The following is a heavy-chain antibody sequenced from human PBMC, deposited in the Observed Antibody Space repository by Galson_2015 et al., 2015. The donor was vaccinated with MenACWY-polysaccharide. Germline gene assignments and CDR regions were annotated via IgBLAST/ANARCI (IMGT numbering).Heavy chain of an antibody. Sequence: SLRLSCAASGSRFSNSGMHWVRQAPGKGLEWVAVIQYDGSKIVYADSVKGRFTISRDNSKNTLFLEMNSLGAEDTAVYYCAREGSRIVFHAFDTWGQGTMVTASS. CDR3: AREGSRIVFHAFDT. D-gene: IGHD6-13*01. CDR1: GSRFSNSG. J-gene: IGHJ3*02. V-gene: IGHV3-33*01. CDR2: IQYDGSKI.